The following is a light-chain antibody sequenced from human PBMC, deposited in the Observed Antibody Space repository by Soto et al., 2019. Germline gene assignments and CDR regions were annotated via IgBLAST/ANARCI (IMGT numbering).Light chain of an antibody. J-gene: IGLJ1*01. Sequence: SVLTQPASVSGSPGQSITISCTGTSNDVGGYNYVSWYQQHPGKAPKLMIYDVSNRPSGVSNRFSGSKSGNTASLTISGLQAEDEADYYCSSYTRSSSLFFVTANKVTVL. V-gene: IGLV2-14*01. CDR3: SSYTRSSSLF. CDR2: DVS. CDR1: SNDVGGYNY.